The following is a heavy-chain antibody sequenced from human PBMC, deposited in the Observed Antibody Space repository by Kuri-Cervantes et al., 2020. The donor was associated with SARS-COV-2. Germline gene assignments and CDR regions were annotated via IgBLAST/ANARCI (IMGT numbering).Heavy chain of an antibody. CDR3: ARAFLRGGSDY. V-gene: IGHV3-74*01. CDR1: GFTSSNYW. J-gene: IGHJ4*02. D-gene: IGHD1-26*01. Sequence: LTCAESGFTSSNYWLHWVRQAPGKGLVWVSRTNTVGSSTCYADSVKGRFTISRDNSKNTLYLQMNSLRAEDTAVYYCARAFLRGGSDYWGQGTLVTVSS. CDR2: TNTVGSST.